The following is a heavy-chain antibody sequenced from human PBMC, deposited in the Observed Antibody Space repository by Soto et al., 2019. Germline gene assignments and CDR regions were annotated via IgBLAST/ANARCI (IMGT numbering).Heavy chain of an antibody. D-gene: IGHD2-15*01. CDR3: ARVSSSIVVVPDYGTDV. Sequence: QVQLVQSGVEVKKPGASVKVSCKASGYTFISHGISWVRQAPGQGLEWMGWISGKNGNTNYAQKLQGRVTLTTDTSTSTAYMELRSLRSDDTAVYYCARVSSSIVVVPDYGTDVWGQGTTVTVSS. CDR2: ISGKNGNT. CDR1: GYTFISHG. J-gene: IGHJ6*02. V-gene: IGHV1-18*04.